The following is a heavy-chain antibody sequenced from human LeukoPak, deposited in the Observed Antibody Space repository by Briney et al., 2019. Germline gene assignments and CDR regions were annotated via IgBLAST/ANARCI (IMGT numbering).Heavy chain of an antibody. D-gene: IGHD4-17*01. J-gene: IGHJ6*03. CDR3: ARQGGNYHGDYFGNDYYYYTDA. V-gene: IGHV4-39*01. Sequence: SETLSLTCTVSGGSISGTSYYWGWIRQPPGKGLEWLGSIYYSGSTNYDPSLKSRVTISVDTSKNQFSLKLRSVTAADTAVYYCARQGGNYHGDYFGNDYYYYTDAWGRGTTVTVSS. CDR1: GGSISGTSYY. CDR2: IYYSGST.